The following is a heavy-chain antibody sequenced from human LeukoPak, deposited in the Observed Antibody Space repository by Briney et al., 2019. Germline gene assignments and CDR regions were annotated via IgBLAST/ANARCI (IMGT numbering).Heavy chain of an antibody. V-gene: IGHV3-48*03. D-gene: IGHD6-19*01. J-gene: IGHJ6*04. CDR2: ISSSGSTI. Sequence: GGSLRLSCAASGFTFSSYEMNWVRQAPGKGLEWVSYISSSGSTIYYADSVKGRFTISRDNAKNSLYLQMNSLRAEDTAVYYCARAEEGSYSSGFRTRYYYGMDVWGKGTTVTVSS. CDR1: GFTFSSYE. CDR3: ARAEEGSYSSGFRTRYYYGMDV.